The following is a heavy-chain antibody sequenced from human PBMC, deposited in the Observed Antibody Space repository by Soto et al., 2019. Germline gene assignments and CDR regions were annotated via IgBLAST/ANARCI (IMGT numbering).Heavy chain of an antibody. J-gene: IGHJ6*02. CDR1: GGTFSSYA. V-gene: IGHV1-69*12. D-gene: IGHD5-12*01. CDR3: ASSVAKYDYSGMDV. Sequence: QVQLVQSGAEVKKPGSSVKVSCKASGGTFSSYAISWVRQAPGQGLEWMGGIIPIFGTANYAQKLQGRVTITADESTSTAYMELSSLRSEDTAVYYCASSVAKYDYSGMDVWGQGTTVTVSS. CDR2: IIPIFGTA.